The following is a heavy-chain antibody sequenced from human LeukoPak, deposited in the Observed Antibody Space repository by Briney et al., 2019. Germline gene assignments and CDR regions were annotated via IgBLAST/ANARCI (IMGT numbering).Heavy chain of an antibody. J-gene: IGHJ1*01. Sequence: PSETLSLTCTVSGDSISRSSDYWGWIRQPPGKGPEWIGSVYYIGSTFYNPSLKSRLTISIDTSKNQFSLKLRSVTAADTAVYYCARAAMVPEYFQHWGQGTLVTVSS. CDR3: ARAAMVPEYFQH. V-gene: IGHV4-39*07. CDR2: VYYIGST. D-gene: IGHD2-8*01. CDR1: GDSISRSSDY.